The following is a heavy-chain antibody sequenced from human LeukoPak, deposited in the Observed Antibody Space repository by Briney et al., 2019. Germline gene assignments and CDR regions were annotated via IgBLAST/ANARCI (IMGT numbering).Heavy chain of an antibody. CDR3: ARDRCSGGSCYWFDP. D-gene: IGHD2-15*01. V-gene: IGHV1-2*04. J-gene: IGHJ5*02. CDR1: GYTFTSYY. CDR2: INPNSGGT. Sequence: ASVKVSCKASGYTFTSYYMHWVRQAPGQGLEWMGWINPNSGGTNYAQKFQGWVTMTRDTSISTAYMELSRLRSDDTAVYYCARDRCSGGSCYWFDPWGQGTLVTVSS.